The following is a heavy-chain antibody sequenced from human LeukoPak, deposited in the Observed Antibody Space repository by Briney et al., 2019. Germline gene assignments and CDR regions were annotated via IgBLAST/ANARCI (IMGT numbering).Heavy chain of an antibody. V-gene: IGHV3-30-3*01. D-gene: IGHD3-22*01. Sequence: GGSLRLSCAASEFTFSSYAMHWVRQAPGKGLEWVAVISYDGSNKYYADSVKGRFTISRDNSKNTLYLQMNSLRAEDTAVYYCARVGSTMIVVVDFDYWGQGTLVTVSS. CDR1: EFTFSSYA. CDR2: ISYDGSNK. J-gene: IGHJ4*02. CDR3: ARVGSTMIVVVDFDY.